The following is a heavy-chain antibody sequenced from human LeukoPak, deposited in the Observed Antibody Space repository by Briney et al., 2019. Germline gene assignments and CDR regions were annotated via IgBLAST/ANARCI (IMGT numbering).Heavy chain of an antibody. CDR3: GAAGGVIGQIDY. CDR1: GGSISSSNW. V-gene: IGHV4-4*02. D-gene: IGHD3-16*02. CDR2: IYHSGST. J-gene: IGHJ4*02. Sequence: TTSETLSLTCAVSGGSISSSNWWSWVRQPPGKGLEWIGEIYHSGSTNYNPSLKSRVTISVDKSKNQFSLKLSSVTAADTAAYYCGAAGGVIGQIDYWGQGTLVTVSS.